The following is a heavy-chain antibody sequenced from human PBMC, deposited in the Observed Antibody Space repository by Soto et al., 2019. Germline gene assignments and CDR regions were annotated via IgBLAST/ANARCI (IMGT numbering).Heavy chain of an antibody. Sequence: SVKVSCKASGGTFSSYAISWVRQAPGQGLEWMGGIIPIFGTANYAQKFQGRVTITADESTSTAYMELSSLRSEDTAVYYCARVLKGYYDSSGYAFGIWGQGTMVTVSS. CDR1: GGTFSSYA. D-gene: IGHD3-22*01. J-gene: IGHJ3*02. CDR2: IIPIFGTA. CDR3: ARVLKGYYDSSGYAFGI. V-gene: IGHV1-69*13.